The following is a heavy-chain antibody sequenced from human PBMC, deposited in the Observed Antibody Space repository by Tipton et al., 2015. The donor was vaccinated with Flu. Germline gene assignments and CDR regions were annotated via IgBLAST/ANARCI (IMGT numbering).Heavy chain of an antibody. D-gene: IGHD3-10*01. V-gene: IGHV4-39*01. CDR2: IYYSGST. J-gene: IGHJ4*02. CDR1: GDSISSSSYY. Sequence: TLSLTCTVSGDSISSSSYYWGWIRQPPGKGLEWIGSIYYSGSTYYNPSLKSRVTISVDTSKNQFSLKLSSVTAADTAVYYCSRSTYYYGSGTSDYWGQGTLVTVSS. CDR3: SRSTYYYGSGTSDY.